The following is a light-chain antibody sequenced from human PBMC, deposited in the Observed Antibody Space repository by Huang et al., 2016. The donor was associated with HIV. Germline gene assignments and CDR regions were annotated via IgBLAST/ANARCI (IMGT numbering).Light chain of an antibody. CDR3: QQYGSSPLT. CDR1: QSLSSSY. CDR2: DAA. J-gene: IGKJ4*01. V-gene: IGKV3D-20*01. Sequence: EIVLTQSPATLSLSPGERATLSCGASQSLSSSYLAWYQQKPGLAPRRLSYDAANRATGIPDRFSGSVSGTDFTLTISRLEPEDFAVYYCQQYGSSPLTFGGGTKVEIK.